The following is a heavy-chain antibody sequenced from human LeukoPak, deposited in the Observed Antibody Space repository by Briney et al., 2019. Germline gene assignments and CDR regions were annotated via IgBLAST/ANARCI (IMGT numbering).Heavy chain of an antibody. CDR3: ASEWEPNNPGFQH. CDR2: IKQDGSEK. Sequence: PGGSLRLSCAASGFTFSSYWMSWVRQAPGKGLEWVANIKQDGSEKYYVDSVKGRFTISRDNAKNSLYLQMNSLRAEDTAVYYCASEWEPNNPGFQHWGQGTLVTVSS. D-gene: IGHD1-26*01. CDR1: GFTFSSYW. J-gene: IGHJ1*01. V-gene: IGHV3-7*01.